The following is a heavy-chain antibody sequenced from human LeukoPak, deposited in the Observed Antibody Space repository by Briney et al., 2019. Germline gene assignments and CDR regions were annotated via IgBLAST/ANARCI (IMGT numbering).Heavy chain of an antibody. CDR1: VFSLRIYW. J-gene: IGHJ4*02. Sequence: PGRSLRLSRAASVFSLRIYWMSWVPHAPGKGLEWVANKNPDGREKYYMDSAKGRFTIPRDHPKNSLCLQRDSRRAEDTAVYYCWRAGTAGSVDYWGQGTLVTVSS. CDR2: KNPDGREK. D-gene: IGHD6-13*01. V-gene: IGHV3-7*01. CDR3: WRAGTAGSVDY.